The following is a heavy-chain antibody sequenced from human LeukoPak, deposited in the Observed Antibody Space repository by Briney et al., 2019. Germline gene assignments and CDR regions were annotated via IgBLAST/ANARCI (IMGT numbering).Heavy chain of an antibody. CDR1: GASMRSETHY. CDR3: ARGRRELKYAPDY. Sequence: SQTLSLTCNVSGASMRSETHYWSWLRQHPGKGPEWIAYIYYTAGAYYNPSLESRVSISLDASENQFSLKLSSVTAADTAVYYCARGRRELKYAPDYWGQGTLVTVSS. CDR2: IYYTAGA. V-gene: IGHV4-31*03. J-gene: IGHJ4*02. D-gene: IGHD2-2*01.